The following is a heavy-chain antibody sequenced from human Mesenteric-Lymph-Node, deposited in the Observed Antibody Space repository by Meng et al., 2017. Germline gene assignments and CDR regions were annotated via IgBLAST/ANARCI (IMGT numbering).Heavy chain of an antibody. Sequence: GESLKISCAASGFTFDDYGMSWVRQAPGKGLEWVSGINWNGGSTGYADSVKGRFTISRDNAKNSLYLQMNSLRAEDTALYYCARASSSCGGDCYSANFDYWGQGTLVTVSS. J-gene: IGHJ4*02. CDR1: GFTFDDYG. CDR2: INWNGGST. V-gene: IGHV3-20*04. D-gene: IGHD2-21*02. CDR3: ARASSSCGGDCYSANFDY.